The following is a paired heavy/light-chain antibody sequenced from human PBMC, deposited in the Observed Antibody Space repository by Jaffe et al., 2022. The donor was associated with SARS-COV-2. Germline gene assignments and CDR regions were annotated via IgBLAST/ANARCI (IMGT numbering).Light chain of an antibody. CDR2: DSY. Sequence: QSVLTQPPSVSAAPGQKVTISCSGSNSNIGNNYVSWYQQLPGTAPKLLIYDSYKRPSGIPDRFSGSKSDTSATLGITGLQTGDEADYYCGTWDSSLSAVVFGGGTKLTVL. CDR3: GTWDSSLSAVV. V-gene: IGLV1-51*01. CDR1: NSNIGNNY. J-gene: IGLJ2*01.
Heavy chain of an antibody. CDR2: ISYDGNYK. CDR1: GFTFSNYG. D-gene: IGHD6-13*01. V-gene: IGHV3-30*03. Sequence: QVQLVESGGGVVQPGRSLRLSCAASGFTFSNYGLHWVRQAPGKGLQWVAVISYDGNYKYYADSVKGRFTISRDNSKSTLLLQMNSLRTEDTAVYYCATHFGAITAGGTTLYLEYWGQGTLVTVSS. CDR3: ATHFGAITAGGTTLYLEY. J-gene: IGHJ4*02.